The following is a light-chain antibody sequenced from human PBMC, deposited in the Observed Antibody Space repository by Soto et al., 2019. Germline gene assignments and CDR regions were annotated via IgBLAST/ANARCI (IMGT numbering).Light chain of an antibody. CDR2: GAS. V-gene: IGKV3-20*01. CDR3: QQYGSSPWT. Sequence: ENVLPQSPGTLHLTKKERATLSCRASQSVSSSYLAWYQQKPGQAPRLLIYGASSRATGIPDRFSGSGSGTDFTLTISRLEPEDFAVYYCQQYGSSPWTFGQGTKVDIK. CDR1: QSVSSSY. J-gene: IGKJ1*01.